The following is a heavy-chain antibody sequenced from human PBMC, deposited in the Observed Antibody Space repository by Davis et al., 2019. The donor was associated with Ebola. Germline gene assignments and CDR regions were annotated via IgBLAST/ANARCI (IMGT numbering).Heavy chain of an antibody. V-gene: IGHV4-59*08. Sequence: SETLSLTCTVSGVSINTYYWSWVRQSPGKGLEWLGYMFYTGDTNYNPSLKSRVTISVDTSRNQFSLKLSSVTAADTAVYYCVRGDGRFDYWGQGALVTVSS. D-gene: IGHD5-24*01. J-gene: IGHJ4*02. CDR1: GVSINTYY. CDR2: MFYTGDT. CDR3: VRGDGRFDY.